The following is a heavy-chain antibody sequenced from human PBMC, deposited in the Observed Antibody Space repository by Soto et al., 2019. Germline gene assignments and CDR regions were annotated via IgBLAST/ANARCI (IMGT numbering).Heavy chain of an antibody. CDR2: IGTAGDT. CDR3: ECVSTLSYCSGGSCYGGDDFDF. Sequence: PGGSLRLSCAASGFTFSSYDMHWVRQATGKGLEWVSAIGTAGDTYYPGSVKGRFTISRENAKNSLYLQVNSLRAGDTAVYYCECVSTLSYCSGGSCYGGDDFDFWGQGTMVTVSS. CDR1: GFTFSSYD. J-gene: IGHJ4*02. V-gene: IGHV3-13*01. D-gene: IGHD2-15*01.